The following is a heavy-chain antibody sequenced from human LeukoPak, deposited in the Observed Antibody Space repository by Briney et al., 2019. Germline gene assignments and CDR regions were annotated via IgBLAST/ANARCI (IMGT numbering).Heavy chain of an antibody. J-gene: IGHJ4*02. CDR2: ISGSGGSI. V-gene: IGHV3-23*01. D-gene: IGHD3-16*02. CDR3: ARGGGVIEFDY. CDR1: GFTFTIYT. Sequence: PGGSLRLSCAASGFTFTIYTMSWVRQAPGKGLEWVSGISGSGGSIYYADSVTGRITISRDNSKNTVYLQMNTLRADDTAVYYCARGGGVIEFDYWGQGTLVTVSS.